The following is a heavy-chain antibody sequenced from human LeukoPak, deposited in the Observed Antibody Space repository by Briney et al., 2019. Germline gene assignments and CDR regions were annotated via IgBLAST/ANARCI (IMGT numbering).Heavy chain of an antibody. V-gene: IGHV3-11*04. Sequence: GGSLRLSCAGSGFTFSDYYMSWIRQAPGKGLGWVSYISSSDTTIYYADSVKGRFTISRDNAQNSLYLQMNTLRADDTAVYYCARADCSSTSCYELDYWGQGTLVTVSS. CDR1: GFTFSDYY. J-gene: IGHJ4*02. CDR2: ISSSDTTI. D-gene: IGHD2-2*01. CDR3: ARADCSSTSCYELDY.